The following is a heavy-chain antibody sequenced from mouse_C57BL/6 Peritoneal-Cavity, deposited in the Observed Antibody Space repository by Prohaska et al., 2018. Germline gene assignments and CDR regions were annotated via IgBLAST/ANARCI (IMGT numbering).Heavy chain of an antibody. CDR2: INPNNGGT. J-gene: IGHJ4*01. CDR3: ARGYYYGSGYAMDY. Sequence: EVQLQQSGPELVKPGASVKISCKASGYTFTDYYMNWVKQSHGKSLERIGDINPNNGGTSYNQKFKGKATLTVDKSSSTAYMELRSLTSEDSAVYYCARGYYYGSGYAMDYWGQGTSVTVSS. CDR1: GYTFTDYY. V-gene: IGHV1-26*01. D-gene: IGHD1-1*01.